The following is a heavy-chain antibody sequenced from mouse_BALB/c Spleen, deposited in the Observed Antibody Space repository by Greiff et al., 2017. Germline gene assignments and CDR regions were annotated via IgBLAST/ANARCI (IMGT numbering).Heavy chain of an antibody. Sequence: VQLQQSGPGLVQPSQSLSITCTVSGFSLTSYGVHWVRQSPGKGLEWLGVIWSGGSTDYNAAFISRLSISKDNSKSQVFFKMNSLQANDTAIYYCARGSYYYGSSSWYFDVWGAGTTVTVSS. CDR2: IWSGGST. D-gene: IGHD1-1*01. V-gene: IGHV2-2*02. CDR3: ARGSYYYGSSSWYFDV. J-gene: IGHJ1*01. CDR1: GFSLTSYG.